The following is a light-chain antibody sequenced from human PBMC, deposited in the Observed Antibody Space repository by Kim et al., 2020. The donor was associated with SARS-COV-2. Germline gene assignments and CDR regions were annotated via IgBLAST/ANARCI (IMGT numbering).Light chain of an antibody. Sequence: PGESATFAGGASQSVRNNYLAWDQQKPGQAPRLLIYGASSRATGIPDRFSGSGSGTDFTLTIIRLEPEDFAVYYCQQYGSSPWTFAQGTKVDIK. CDR3: QQYGSSPWT. CDR1: QSVRNNY. J-gene: IGKJ1*01. CDR2: GAS. V-gene: IGKV3-20*01.